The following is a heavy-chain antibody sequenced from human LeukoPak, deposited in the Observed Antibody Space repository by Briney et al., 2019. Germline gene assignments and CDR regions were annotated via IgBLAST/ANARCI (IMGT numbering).Heavy chain of an antibody. J-gene: IGHJ4*02. CDR1: GGSFSGYY. CDR2: INHSGST. D-gene: IGHD5-24*01. Sequence: PSETLSLTCAVYGGSFSGYYWSWIRQPPGKGLEWIGEINHSGSTNYNPSLKSRVTISVDTSKNQFSLKLSSVTAADTAVYYCARGQSFWSWLSRWGQGTLVSVSS. V-gene: IGHV4-34*01. CDR3: ARGQSFWSWLSR.